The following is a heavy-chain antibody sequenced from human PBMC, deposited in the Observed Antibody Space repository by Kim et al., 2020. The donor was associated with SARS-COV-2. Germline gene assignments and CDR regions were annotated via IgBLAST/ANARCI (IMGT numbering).Heavy chain of an antibody. V-gene: IGHV3-43*01. CDR1: GFTFDDYT. Sequence: GGSLRLSCAASGFTFDDYTMHWVRQAPGKGLEWVSLISWDGGSTYYADSVKGRFTISRDNSKNSLYLQMNSLRTEDTALYYCAKDDSLRGYSGYGVYYYYGMDVWGQGTTVTVS. CDR2: ISWDGGST. CDR3: AKDDSLRGYSGYGVYYYYGMDV. D-gene: IGHD5-12*01. J-gene: IGHJ6*02.